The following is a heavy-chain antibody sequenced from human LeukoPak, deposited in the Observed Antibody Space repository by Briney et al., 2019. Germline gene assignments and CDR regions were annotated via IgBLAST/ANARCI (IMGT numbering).Heavy chain of an antibody. CDR1: GFTFNSYG. J-gene: IGHJ4*02. CDR3: AKGTSPNDGGNVALDY. D-gene: IGHD4-23*01. V-gene: IGHV3-23*01. Sequence: GGSLRLSCAASGFTFNSYGMSWVRQAPGKGLEWVSAISGSGGSTYYADSVKGRFTISRDNSKNTLYLQMNSLRAEDTAVYYCAKGTSPNDGGNVALDYWGQGTLVTVSS. CDR2: ISGSGGST.